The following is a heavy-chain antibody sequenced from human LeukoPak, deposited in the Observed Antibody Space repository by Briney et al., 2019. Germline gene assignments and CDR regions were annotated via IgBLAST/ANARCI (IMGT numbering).Heavy chain of an antibody. CDR2: INPNSGGT. Sequence: ASVKVSCKASGYTFTGYYMHWVRQAPGQGLEWMGWINPNSGGTNYAQKFQGRVTMTRDTSNSTAYMELSRLRSDDTAVYYCARDTLAKVVLDAFDIWGQGTMVTVSS. V-gene: IGHV1-2*02. CDR3: ARDTLAKVVLDAFDI. CDR1: GYTFTGYY. D-gene: IGHD2-15*01. J-gene: IGHJ3*02.